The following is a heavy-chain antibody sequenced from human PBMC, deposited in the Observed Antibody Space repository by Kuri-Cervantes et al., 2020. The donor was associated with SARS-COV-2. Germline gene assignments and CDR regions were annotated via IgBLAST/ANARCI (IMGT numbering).Heavy chain of an antibody. CDR1: GYSFTSYW. Sequence: KVSCKGSGYSFTSYWIGWVRQMPGKGLEWMGIIYPGDSDTRYSPSFQGQVTISADKSINTAYLQWRSLKASDTAKYYCARGRIRGDIFDMWGQGTMVTVSS. CDR3: ARGRIRGDIFDM. V-gene: IGHV5-51*01. CDR2: IYPGDSDT. J-gene: IGHJ3*02. D-gene: IGHD2-15*01.